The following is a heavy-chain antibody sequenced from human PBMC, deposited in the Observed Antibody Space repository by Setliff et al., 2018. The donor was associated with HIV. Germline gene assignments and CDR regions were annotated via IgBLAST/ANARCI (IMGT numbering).Heavy chain of an antibody. Sequence: SETLSLTCTVSGGSISSGGYYWSWIRQPPGKGLEWIGQIYHSGSTNYNPSLKSRVTISVDKSKKQFSLKLSSVTAADTAVYYCARGSRGARASKIDSSGYYLVYWGQGTLVTVSS. D-gene: IGHD3-22*01. CDR2: IYHSGST. V-gene: IGHV4-39*07. CDR1: GGSISSGGYY. J-gene: IGHJ4*02. CDR3: ARGSRGARASKIDSSGYYLVY.